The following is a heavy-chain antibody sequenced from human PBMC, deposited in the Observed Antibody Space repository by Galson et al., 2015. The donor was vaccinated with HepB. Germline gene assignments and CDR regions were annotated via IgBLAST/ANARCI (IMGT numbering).Heavy chain of an antibody. J-gene: IGHJ3*02. CDR3: ARDGDYSDYYAFDI. V-gene: IGHV3-48*01. CDR1: GFAFSSYS. Sequence: SLRLSCAASGFAFSSYSMNWVRQAPGKGLEWVSYISSRSTSIYYADSVKGRFTISRGNAKNSLSLQMISLRAEDTAVYYCARDGDYSDYYAFDIWGQGTMVTVSS. CDR2: ISSRSTSI. D-gene: IGHD4-11*01.